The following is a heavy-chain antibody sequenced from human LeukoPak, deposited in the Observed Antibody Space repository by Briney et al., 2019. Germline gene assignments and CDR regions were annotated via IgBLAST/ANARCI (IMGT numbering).Heavy chain of an antibody. V-gene: IGHV4-39*01. D-gene: IGHD1-26*01. CDR3: ARHEYSGSYYGLSWFDP. CDR1: GGSISSSGYY. CDR2: IYYSGST. J-gene: IGHJ5*02. Sequence: PSETLSLTCTVSGGSISSSGYYWGWIRQPPGKGLEWIASIYYSGSTYYNPSLKSRVTISLDPSKNQLSLKLSSLTAADTAVYYCARHEYSGSYYGLSWFDPWGQGTLVTVSS.